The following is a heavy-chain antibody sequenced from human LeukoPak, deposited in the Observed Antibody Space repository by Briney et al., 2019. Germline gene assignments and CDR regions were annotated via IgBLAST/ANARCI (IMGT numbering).Heavy chain of an antibody. V-gene: IGHV3-20*04. D-gene: IGHD3-22*01. CDR3: ARNFGGGDSSGPYY. CDR1: GFTFSSYA. Sequence: GGSLRLSCAASGFTFSSYAMNWVRQAPGKGLEWVSGINWNGGRTGYADSMKGRFIISRDNAKNSLYLQVNSLRAEDTALYYCARNFGGGDSSGPYYWGQGTLVTVSS. CDR2: INWNGGRT. J-gene: IGHJ4*02.